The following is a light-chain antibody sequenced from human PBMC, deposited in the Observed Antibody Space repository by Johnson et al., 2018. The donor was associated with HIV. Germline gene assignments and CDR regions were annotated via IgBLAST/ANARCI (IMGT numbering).Light chain of an antibody. J-gene: IGLJ1*01. CDR2: DNN. V-gene: IGLV1-51*01. CDR1: SSNIGKNY. Sequence: QSVLTQPPSVSAAPGQKVTISCSGSSSNIGKNYVSWYQQLPGTAPKLLIYDNNKLPSGIPDRFSGSKSGTSATLGITGLQTGDEAGYYCGTWDSSRRAYVFGTGTQVTVL. CDR3: GTWDSSRRAYV.